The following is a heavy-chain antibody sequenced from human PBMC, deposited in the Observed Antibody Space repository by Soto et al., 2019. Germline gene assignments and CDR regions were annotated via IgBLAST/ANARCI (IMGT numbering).Heavy chain of an antibody. D-gene: IGHD6-19*01. V-gene: IGHV4-39*01. J-gene: IGHJ4*02. CDR2: IYYRGST. CDR3: ARNSLHPWIIAVAGRFDY. CDR1: GGSISSSSYY. Sequence: QLQLQESGPGLVKPSETLSLTCTVSGGSISSSSYYWGWIRQPPGKGLEWIGSIYYRGSTYYNPSLKSRVTISVDTSKNQFSLKLSSVNAADTAVYYCARNSLHPWIIAVAGRFDYWGQGTLVTVSS.